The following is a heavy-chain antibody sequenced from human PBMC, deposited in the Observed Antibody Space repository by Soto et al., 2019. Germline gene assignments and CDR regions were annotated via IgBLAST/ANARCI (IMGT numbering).Heavy chain of an antibody. CDR3: AREVQVHTPAFVY. V-gene: IGHV1-69*19. CDR2: ISPMFGAA. D-gene: IGHD3-10*01. J-gene: IGHJ4*02. Sequence: QVQLVQSGAEMKKPGSSVKVSCQSCGGTFNTYAMNWVRQAPGQGPEWMGDISPMFGAANYAPKFQGRVTITADESTGTSYMQLSSLTSEDTPLYFCAREVQVHTPAFVYWGQGTLVTVSS. CDR1: GGTFNTYA.